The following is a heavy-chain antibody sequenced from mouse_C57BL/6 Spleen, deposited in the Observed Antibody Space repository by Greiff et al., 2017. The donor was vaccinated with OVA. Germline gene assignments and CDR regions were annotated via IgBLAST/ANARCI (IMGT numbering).Heavy chain of an antibody. CDR3: TREGLYYYGSSQGYFDV. V-gene: IGHV5-9-1*02. CDR1: GFTFSSYA. Sequence: EVKLVESGEGLVKPGGSLKLSCAASGFTFSSYAMSWVRQTPEKRLEWVAYISSGGDYIYYADTVKGRFTISRDNARNTLYLQMSSLKSEDTAMYYCTREGLYYYGSSQGYFDVWGTGTTVTVSS. D-gene: IGHD1-1*01. CDR2: ISSGGDYI. J-gene: IGHJ1*03.